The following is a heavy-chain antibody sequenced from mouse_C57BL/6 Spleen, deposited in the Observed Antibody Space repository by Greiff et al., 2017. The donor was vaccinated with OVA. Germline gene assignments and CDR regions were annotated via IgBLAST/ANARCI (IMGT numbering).Heavy chain of an antibody. CDR1: GFTFSSYA. D-gene: IGHD1-1*01. V-gene: IGHV5-4*03. CDR2: ISDGGSYT. Sequence: EVKVVESGGGLVKPGGSLKLSCAASGFTFSSYAMSWVRQTPEKRLEWVATISDGGSYTYYPDNVKGRFTISRDNAKNNLYLQMSHLKSEDTAMYYCASFPITTVVATESAMDYWGQGTSVTVSS. CDR3: ASFPITTVVATESAMDY. J-gene: IGHJ4*01.